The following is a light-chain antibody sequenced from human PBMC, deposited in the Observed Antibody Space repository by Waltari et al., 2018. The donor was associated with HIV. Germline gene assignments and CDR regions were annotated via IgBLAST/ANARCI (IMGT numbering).Light chain of an antibody. CDR1: SSNIGINS. CDR2: TNN. V-gene: IGLV1-44*01. J-gene: IGLJ1*01. Sequence: QSVLTQPPSASGTPGQRVTISCSGSSSNIGINSVHWYQQLPGAAPTLLIYTNNQRRSWVPDRFSGSKSGTSASLAISGLQSEDEADYYCAAWDDSLNGFVFGAGTKVTVL. CDR3: AAWDDSLNGFV.